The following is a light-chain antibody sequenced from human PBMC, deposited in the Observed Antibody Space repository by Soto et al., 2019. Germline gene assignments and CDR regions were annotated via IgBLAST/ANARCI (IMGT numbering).Light chain of an antibody. CDR1: QSVSSNY. CDR3: QPYGSSPTWT. Sequence: ESVLTQSPGTLSLSPGEIATLSCRASQSVSSNYLAWYQQKPGQSPRLLIYGASTRATGIPDRFSGSGSGTDFPLTISRLEPEDSAVYYCQPYGSSPTWTFGQGTKVEIK. CDR2: GAS. V-gene: IGKV3-20*01. J-gene: IGKJ1*01.